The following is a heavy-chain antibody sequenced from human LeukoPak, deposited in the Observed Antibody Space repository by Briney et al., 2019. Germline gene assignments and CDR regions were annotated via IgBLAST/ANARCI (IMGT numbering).Heavy chain of an antibody. CDR1: GFTFSNAW. D-gene: IGHD3-22*01. CDR2: IKSKTDGGAT. CDR3: GYYFDSSGYFLYYFDY. J-gene: IGHJ4*02. Sequence: PGGSLRLSCAASGFTFSNAWMSWVRQAPGKGLEWVGRIKSKTDGGATDYAAPVKGRFTISRDDSKNTLYLQMNSLKTEDTAVYYCGYYFDSSGYFLYYFDYWGQGTLVTVSS. V-gene: IGHV3-15*01.